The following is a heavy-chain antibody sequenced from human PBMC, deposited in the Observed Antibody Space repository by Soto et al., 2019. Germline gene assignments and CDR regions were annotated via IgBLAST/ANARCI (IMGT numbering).Heavy chain of an antibody. J-gene: IGHJ4*02. V-gene: IGHV4-39*01. CDR2: FYYTGGT. CDR3: ASPRQGNYDFLSGYYALDY. D-gene: IGHD3-3*01. Sequence: PSETLSLTCTVSGASISSSRSYWGWVRQPPGKGLEWIVSFYYTGGTYSTSYNPSLKSRVTISVDTSKSQFSLNLRSVTAADTAVYYCASPRQGNYDFLSGYYALDYWGQGTLVTVSS. CDR1: GASISSSRSY.